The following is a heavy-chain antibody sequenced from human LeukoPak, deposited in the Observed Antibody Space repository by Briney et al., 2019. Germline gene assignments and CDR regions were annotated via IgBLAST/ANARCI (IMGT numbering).Heavy chain of an antibody. CDR2: ISINGGKT. Sequence: PGGSLRLSCSASGFTFSGHFMHWVRQAPGKGLEYVSSISINGGKTYYAESVKGRFTISRDNSKNTLYLQLSSLRVEDTAVYYCIKDRIGTWSFDHWGQGTLLTVSS. CDR1: GFTFSGHF. J-gene: IGHJ4*02. CDR3: IKDRIGTWSFDH. V-gene: IGHV3-64D*06. D-gene: IGHD1-26*01.